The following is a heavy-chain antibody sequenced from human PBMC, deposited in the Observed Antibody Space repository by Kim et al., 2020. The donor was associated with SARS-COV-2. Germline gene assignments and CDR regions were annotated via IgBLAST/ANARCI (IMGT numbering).Heavy chain of an antibody. CDR3: ARGEYEDYYYYGMDV. D-gene: IGHD3-3*01. J-gene: IGHJ6*02. V-gene: IGHV4-59*13. CDR2: IYYSGST. CDR1: GGSISSYY. Sequence: SETLSLTCTVSGGSISSYYWSWIRQPPGKGLEWIGYIYYSGSTNYNPSLKSRVTTSVDTSKNQFSLKLSSVTAADTAVYYCARGEYEDYYYYGMDVWGQGTTVTVSS.